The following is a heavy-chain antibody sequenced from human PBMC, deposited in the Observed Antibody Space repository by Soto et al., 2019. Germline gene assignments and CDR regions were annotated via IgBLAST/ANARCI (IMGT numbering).Heavy chain of an antibody. CDR2: ISYDGTTI. V-gene: IGHV3-30*04. CDR1: GFTFNSHA. CDR3: ARHLASTVTTSGWFDP. J-gene: IGHJ5*02. D-gene: IGHD4-17*01. Sequence: GGSVRLSCAGSGFTFNSHAMHWVRQAPGKGLEWLAIISYDGTTIFYAGSVQGRFTISRDNSKNTLYLQMNSLTTDDTAVYFCARHLASTVTTSGWFDPWGQGTLVTVSS.